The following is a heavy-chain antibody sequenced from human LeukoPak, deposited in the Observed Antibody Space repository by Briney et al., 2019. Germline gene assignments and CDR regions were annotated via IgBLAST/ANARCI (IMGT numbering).Heavy chain of an antibody. D-gene: IGHD5-18*01. V-gene: IGHV4-30-4*01. J-gene: IGHJ4*02. Sequence: SETLSLTCTVSGGSISSGDYYWSWIRQPPGKGLEWIGYIYYSGSTYYNPSLKSRVTISVDTSKNQFSLKLSSVTAADTAVHYCAREDTAMVGFDYWGQGTLVTVSS. CDR3: AREDTAMVGFDY. CDR1: GGSISSGDYY. CDR2: IYYSGST.